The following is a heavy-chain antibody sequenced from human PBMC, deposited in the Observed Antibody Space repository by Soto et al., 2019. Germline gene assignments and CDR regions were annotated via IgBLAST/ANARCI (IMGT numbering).Heavy chain of an antibody. D-gene: IGHD6-13*01. V-gene: IGHV1-69*01. Sequence: QVLLVQSSAEVKQPGSSVKVSCKASRGTFTSTAFSWVRQAPGQGLEWMGGIIPVLGTPNYAQKFQARLTVTADASTTTVHMELSSLRSDDTAVYYCASSAGLDHLLNYYGLNVWGQGTTVTVSS. J-gene: IGHJ6*02. CDR2: IIPVLGTP. CDR1: RGTFTSTA. CDR3: ASSAGLDHLLNYYGLNV.